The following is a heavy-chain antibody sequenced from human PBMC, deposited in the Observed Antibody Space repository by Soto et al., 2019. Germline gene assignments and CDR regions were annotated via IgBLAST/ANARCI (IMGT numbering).Heavy chain of an antibody. V-gene: IGHV3-23*01. J-gene: IGHJ4*02. Sequence: PGGSLRLSCAASGFTFSSYAMNWVRQAPGKGLEWVSGISGSGGSTYYADSVKGRFTISRDNSKDTLYLHMSSLRGEATALYYCAKGKYYGSGSYFPFDYWGQGTLVTVSS. CDR3: AKGKYYGSGSYFPFDY. CDR1: GFTFSSYA. CDR2: ISGSGGST. D-gene: IGHD3-10*01.